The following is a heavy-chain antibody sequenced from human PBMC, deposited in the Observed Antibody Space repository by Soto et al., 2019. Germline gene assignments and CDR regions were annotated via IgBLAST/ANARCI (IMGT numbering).Heavy chain of an antibody. CDR1: GFTVSNNH. Sequence: VQLVESGGGXXXXXXXXRLSCAASGFTVSNNHMTWVRQAAGKGLELVSFVHGGGSTSYADSVKGRFTISRDNSKNTLYLQMDSLRAEDTAIYYCAGRLTTAASLDYWGRGTLVTVSS. V-gene: IGHV3-53*01. CDR3: AGRLTTAASLDY. D-gene: IGHD3-16*01. CDR2: VHGGGST. J-gene: IGHJ4*02.